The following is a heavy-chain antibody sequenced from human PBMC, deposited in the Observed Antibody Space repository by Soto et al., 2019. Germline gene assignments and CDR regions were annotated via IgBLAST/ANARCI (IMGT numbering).Heavy chain of an antibody. Sequence: QPGGSLRLSCAASGFTFTSYWMSWVRQAPGKGLEWVANIKGDGSEKRYVDSVKGRLTISRDNAKNSVYLQMNSLRVEDTALYYCGRDEVRNGVGVWGQGTTVTVSS. CDR2: IKGDGSEK. V-gene: IGHV3-7*01. CDR1: GFTFTSYW. J-gene: IGHJ6*02. CDR3: GRDEVRNGVGV.